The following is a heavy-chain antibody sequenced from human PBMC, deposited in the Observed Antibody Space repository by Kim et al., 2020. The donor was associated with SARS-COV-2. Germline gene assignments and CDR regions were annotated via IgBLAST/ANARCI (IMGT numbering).Heavy chain of an antibody. D-gene: IGHD2-2*01. CDR1: GGSISSYY. V-gene: IGHV4-59*01. Sequence: SETLSLTCTVSGGSISSYYWSWIRQPPGKGLEWIGYIYYSGSTNYNPSLKSRVTISVDTSKNQFSLKLSSVTAADTAVYYCARVMKYQPNYLFDLWGRGTLVTVSS. CDR3: ARVMKYQPNYLFDL. CDR2: IYYSGST. J-gene: IGHJ2*01.